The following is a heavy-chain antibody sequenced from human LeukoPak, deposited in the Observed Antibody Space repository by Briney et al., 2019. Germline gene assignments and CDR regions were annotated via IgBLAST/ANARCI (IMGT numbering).Heavy chain of an antibody. V-gene: IGHV4-39*01. CDR3: ARTPRADPCYYMDV. J-gene: IGHJ6*03. CDR1: GGSISSGSYY. Sequence: PSETLSLTCTVSGGSISSGSYYWGWIRQPPGKGLEWIGSIYYSGSTYYNPSLKSRVTISVDTSKNQFSLKLSSVTAADTAVYYCARTPRADPCYYMDVWGKGTTVTVSS. CDR2: IYYSGST.